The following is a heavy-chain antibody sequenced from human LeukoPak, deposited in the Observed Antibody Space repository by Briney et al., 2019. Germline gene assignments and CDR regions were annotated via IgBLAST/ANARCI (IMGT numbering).Heavy chain of an antibody. CDR1: GFTFSSYE. V-gene: IGHV3-48*03. D-gene: IGHD3-10*01. J-gene: IGHJ5*02. CDR3: ARDPEGSTVLYNWFDP. CDR2: ISSSGSTI. Sequence: GGSLRLSCAASGFTFSSYEMNWVRQAPGKGLEWVSYISSSGSTIYYADSVKGRFTISRDNAKNLLYLQMNSLRAEDTAVYYCARDPEGSTVLYNWFDPWGQGTLVTVSS.